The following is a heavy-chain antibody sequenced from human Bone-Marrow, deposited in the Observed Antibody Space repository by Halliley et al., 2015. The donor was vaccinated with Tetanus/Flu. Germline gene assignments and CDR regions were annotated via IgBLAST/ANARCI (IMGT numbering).Heavy chain of an antibody. CDR1: GYTFSNYW. D-gene: IGHD1-1*01. V-gene: IGHV5-51*03. CDR2: VYPGDSNV. CDR3: ARRPFGDGYNLGTFDH. J-gene: IGHJ4*02. Sequence: QLVQSGAEMRKPGESLKISCKASGYTFSNYWLGWVCQMPGKGLEWMGIVYPGDSNVRYSPSFQGQVTFSVDKSTSTAYLQWRSLKASDTAMYYCARRPFGDGYNLGTFDHWGQGTLVTVSA.